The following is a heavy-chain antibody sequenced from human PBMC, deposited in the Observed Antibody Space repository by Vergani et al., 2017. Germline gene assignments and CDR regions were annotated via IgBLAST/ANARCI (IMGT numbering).Heavy chain of an antibody. CDR1: GFTVSSNY. V-gene: IGHV3-53*01. CDR3: ARDNYYDSSGYPDY. D-gene: IGHD3-22*01. CDR2: IYSGGST. J-gene: IGHJ4*02. Sequence: VQLVESGGGVVQPGRSLRLSCAASGFTVSSNYMSWVRQAPGKGLEWVSVIYSGGSTYYADSVKGRFTISRDNSKNTLYLQMNSLRAEDTAVYYCARDNYYDSSGYPDYWGQGTLVTVSS.